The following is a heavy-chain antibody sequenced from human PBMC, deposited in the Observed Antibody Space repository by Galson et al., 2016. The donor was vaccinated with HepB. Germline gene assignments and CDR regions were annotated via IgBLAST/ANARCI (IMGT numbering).Heavy chain of an antibody. D-gene: IGHD1-7*01. V-gene: IGHV3-33*01. CDR1: EFTLSDYG. CDR3: ARYGTVKYYYYYMDV. CDR2: IWYDGTNK. J-gene: IGHJ6*03. Sequence: SLRLSCAASEFTLSDYGMHWVRQAPGKGLDWVAVIWYDGTNKYYADSVKGRFTISRDNSKKKLYLQMHSLRAEDTAVYYCARYGTVKYYYYYMDVWGKGTTVTVSS.